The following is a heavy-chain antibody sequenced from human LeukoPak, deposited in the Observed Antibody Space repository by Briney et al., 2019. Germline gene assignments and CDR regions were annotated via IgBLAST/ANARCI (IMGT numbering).Heavy chain of an antibody. CDR2: ISGSGGST. D-gene: IGHD2-2*01. Sequence: GGSLRLSCAASGFTFSSYAMSWVRQAPGKGLEWVSAISGSGGSTYYADSVKGRFTISRDNSKNTLYLQMNSLRAEDTAVYYCAKDSRPYCSSTSCYYVYWGQGTLVTVSS. J-gene: IGHJ4*02. CDR1: GFTFSSYA. V-gene: IGHV3-23*01. CDR3: AKDSRPYCSSTSCYYVY.